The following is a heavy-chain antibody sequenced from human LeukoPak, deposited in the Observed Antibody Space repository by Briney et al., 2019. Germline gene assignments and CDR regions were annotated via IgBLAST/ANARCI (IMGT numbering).Heavy chain of an antibody. J-gene: IGHJ4*02. D-gene: IGHD4-23*01. CDR1: GGSFSGYY. CDR3: ARAPTTVVTPYYFDY. CDR2: INHSGST. V-gene: IGHV4-34*01. Sequence: PSETLSLTCAVYGGSFSGYYWSWIRQPPRKGLEWIGEINHSGSTNYNPSLKSRVTISVDTSKNQFSLKLSSVTAADTAVYYCARAPTTVVTPYYFDYWGQGTLVTVSS.